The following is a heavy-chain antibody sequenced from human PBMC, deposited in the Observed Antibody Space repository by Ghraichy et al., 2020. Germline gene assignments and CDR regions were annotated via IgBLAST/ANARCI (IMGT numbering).Heavy chain of an antibody. J-gene: IGHJ3*02. V-gene: IGHV3-7*03. Sequence: GGSLRLSCAASGFTFSSFWMSWVRQAPGKGLEWVANIKDDGGEKYYVDSVKGRFTISRDNAKNSLYLQMNSLRAEDTALYFCGRGGPDNSNYAVDIWGQGTMVTVSS. CDR1: GFTFSSFW. CDR2: IKDDGGEK. CDR3: GRGGPDNSNYAVDI. D-gene: IGHD4-11*01.